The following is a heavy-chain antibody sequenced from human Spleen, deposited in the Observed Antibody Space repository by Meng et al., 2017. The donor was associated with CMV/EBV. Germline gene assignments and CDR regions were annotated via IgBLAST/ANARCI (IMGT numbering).Heavy chain of an antibody. CDR1: GYSISSGYY. CDR3: ARGGVTGDV. D-gene: IGHD2-21*02. J-gene: IGHJ6*02. V-gene: IGHV4-38-2*02. Sequence: SETLSLTCTVSGYSISSGYYWGWIRQPPGKGLEWIGSIYHSGSTYYNPSLKSRVTISVDTSKNQFSLKLSSVTAADTAVYYCARGGVTGDVWGQGTTVTVSS. CDR2: IYHSGST.